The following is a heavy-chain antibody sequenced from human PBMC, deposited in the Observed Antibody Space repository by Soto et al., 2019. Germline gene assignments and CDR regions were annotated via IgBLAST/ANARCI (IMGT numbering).Heavy chain of an antibody. D-gene: IGHD3-9*01. Sequence: GGSLRLSCAASGFSFEYYTMHWVRQGPGKGPEWISLISWDGGITDYSDSVKGRFISSRDNSKNSLFLEMYSLTSEDAAMYFCXRDSYDILTGQKRYFDFWGQGTLVTVSS. CDR1: GFSFEYYT. V-gene: IGHV3-43*01. CDR3: XRDSYDILTGQKRYFDF. CDR2: ISWDGGIT. J-gene: IGHJ4*02.